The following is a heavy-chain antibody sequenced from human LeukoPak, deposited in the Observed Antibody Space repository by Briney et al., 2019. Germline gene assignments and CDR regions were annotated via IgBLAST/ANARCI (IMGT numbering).Heavy chain of an antibody. CDR3: ARDLGKSLPAVMAWAY. V-gene: IGHV4-59*01. D-gene: IGHD2-8*01. Sequence: PSETRSLTCTVSGGSISSYYWSWIRQPPGKGLEWIGYIYYSGSTNYNPSLKSRVTLSVDTSKNQFSLKLSSVTDADTAVYYCARDLGKSLPAVMAWAYWGQGTLVTVSS. CDR2: IYYSGST. CDR1: GGSISSYY. J-gene: IGHJ4*02.